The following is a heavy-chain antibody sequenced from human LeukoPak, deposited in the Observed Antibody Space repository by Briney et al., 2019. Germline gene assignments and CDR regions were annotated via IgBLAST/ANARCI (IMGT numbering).Heavy chain of an antibody. CDR1: GYTFTGYY. Sequence: ASVKVSCKASGYTFTGYYMHWVRQAPGQGLEWMGWINPNSGGTNYAQKFQGRVTMTRDTSISTAYMELSRLRSDDTAVYYCAREAAAAYNYFDYWGQGTLVTVSP. D-gene: IGHD6-13*01. J-gene: IGHJ4*02. CDR2: INPNSGGT. V-gene: IGHV1-2*02. CDR3: AREAAAAYNYFDY.